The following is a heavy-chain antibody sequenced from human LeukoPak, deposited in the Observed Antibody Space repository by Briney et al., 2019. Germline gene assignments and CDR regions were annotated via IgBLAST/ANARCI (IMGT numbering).Heavy chain of an antibody. CDR1: GFTFSSYD. Sequence: GGSLRLSCAASGFTFSSYDMSWVRQAPGKGLEWVSAISRSGDSTYYVDSVKGRFTISRDNSKNTLYLQMNSLRAEDTAVYYCALYCSGGRCHPIGGAFDIWGRGTMVTVSS. CDR3: ALYCSGGRCHPIGGAFDI. CDR2: ISRSGDST. J-gene: IGHJ3*02. V-gene: IGHV3-23*01. D-gene: IGHD2-15*01.